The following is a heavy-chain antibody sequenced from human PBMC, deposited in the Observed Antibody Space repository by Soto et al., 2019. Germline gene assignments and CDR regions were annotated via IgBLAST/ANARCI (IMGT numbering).Heavy chain of an antibody. J-gene: IGHJ4*02. CDR2: ISYDGSNK. Sequence: QVQLVESGGGVVQPGRSLRLSCAASGFTFSSYAMHWVRKAPGKGLEWVAVISYDGSNKYYADSVKGRFTISRDNSKNTLYLQMNSLRAEDTAVYYCARGASMATIREWFDYWGQGTLVTVSS. CDR1: GFTFSSYA. D-gene: IGHD5-12*01. V-gene: IGHV3-30-3*01. CDR3: ARGASMATIREWFDY.